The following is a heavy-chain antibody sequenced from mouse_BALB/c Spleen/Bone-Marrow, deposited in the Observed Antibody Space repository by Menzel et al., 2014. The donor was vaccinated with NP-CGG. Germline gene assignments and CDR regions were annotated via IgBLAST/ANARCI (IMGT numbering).Heavy chain of an antibody. CDR2: ISSGGGST. Sequence: EVKLEESGGGLVKPGGSLKLSCAASGFAFGSYDMPWVRQIPEKRLEWVAYISSGGGSTYYPDNVKGRFPISKYNAKNTLCQQRSSLKSEDTAMYSCARLLPRDAMDYWGQGPSVTVSS. V-gene: IGHV5-12-1*01. J-gene: IGHJ4*01. D-gene: IGHD2-10*01. CDR3: ARLLPRDAMDY. CDR1: GFAFGSYD.